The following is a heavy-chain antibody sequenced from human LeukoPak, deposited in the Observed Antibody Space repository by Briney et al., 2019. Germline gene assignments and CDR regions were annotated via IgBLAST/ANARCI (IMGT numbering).Heavy chain of an antibody. CDR1: GFTFSSYS. J-gene: IGHJ4*02. CDR3: ARASSGWYGNFDY. Sequence: PGGSLRLSCAASGFTFSSYSMNWVRRAPGKGLEWVSYISGSSSTIYYADSVKGRFTISRGNAKSSLYLQMNSLRDEDTAVYYCARASSGWYGNFDYWGQGTLVTVSS. V-gene: IGHV3-48*02. CDR2: ISGSSSTI. D-gene: IGHD6-19*01.